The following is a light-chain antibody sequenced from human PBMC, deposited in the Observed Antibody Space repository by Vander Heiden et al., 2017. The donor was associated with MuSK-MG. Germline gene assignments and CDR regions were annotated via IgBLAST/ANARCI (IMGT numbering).Light chain of an antibody. CDR1: SSDVGGYNL. CDR2: EVT. J-gene: IGLJ3*02. Sequence: QSHLTQPASAAGYPGRSITISCTGTSSDVGGYNLVSWYQQYPGKAPKLMIYEVTKRPSGVSNRFSGSKSANTASLTLSGLQAEDEADYFCCAYAGTSTWVFGGGTKLTVL. V-gene: IGLV2-23*02. CDR3: CAYAGTSTWV.